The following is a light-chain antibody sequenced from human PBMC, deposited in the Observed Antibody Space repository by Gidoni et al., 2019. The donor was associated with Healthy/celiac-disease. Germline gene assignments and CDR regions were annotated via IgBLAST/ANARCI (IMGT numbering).Light chain of an antibody. V-gene: IGKV3-15*01. J-gene: IGKJ1*01. CDR1: QSVSSN. CDR2: GAS. Sequence: EIVMTQSPATLSVSPGERATLSCRASQSVSSNLAGYQQKPGQAPRLLIYGASNRATGIPARLSGSGSGREFTITISSLQYEDFAVYYCQQYNNWTPVTFGQGTKVEIK. CDR3: QQYNNWTPVT.